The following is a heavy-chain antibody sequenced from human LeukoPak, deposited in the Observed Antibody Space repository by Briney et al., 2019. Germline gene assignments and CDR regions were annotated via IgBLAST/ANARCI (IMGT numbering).Heavy chain of an antibody. CDR1: GGSISSYY. D-gene: IGHD2-2*01. J-gene: IGHJ5*02. V-gene: IGHV4-59*01. CDR3: ARTHIGYCSSTSCRTSRYNWFDA. CDR2: IYYSGST. Sequence: SETLSLTCTVSGGSISSYYWSWIRQPPGKGLEWIGYIYYSGSTNYNPSLKSRVTISVDTSRNQFSLKLSSVTGADTAVYYCARTHIGYCSSTSCRTSRYNWFDAWGQGTLVTVSS.